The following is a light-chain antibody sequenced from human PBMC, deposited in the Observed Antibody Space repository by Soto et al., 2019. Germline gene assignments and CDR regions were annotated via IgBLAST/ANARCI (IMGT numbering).Light chain of an antibody. CDR1: SSDVGGYNY. Sequence: QSVLTQPASVSASPGQSIIISCTGTSSDVGGYNYVSWYQQHPGKAPKLMICDVSNRPSGVSNRFSGSKSGNTASLTISGLQAEDEADYYCSSYTTSNTDVVFGGGTKVTVL. CDR2: DVS. CDR3: SSYTTSNTDVV. J-gene: IGLJ2*01. V-gene: IGLV2-14*01.